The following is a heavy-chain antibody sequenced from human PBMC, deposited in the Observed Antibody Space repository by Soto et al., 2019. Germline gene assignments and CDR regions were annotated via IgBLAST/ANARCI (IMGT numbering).Heavy chain of an antibody. V-gene: IGHV3-23*01. CDR2: ISGSGGST. J-gene: IGHJ4*02. CDR3: APSMVRGVIIPVFDY. D-gene: IGHD3-10*01. CDR1: GFTFSSYA. Sequence: GGSLRLSCAASGFTFSSYAMSWVRQAPGKGLEWVSAISGSGGSTYYADSVKGRFTISRDNSKNTLYLQMNSLRAEDTAVYYCAPSMVRGVIIPVFDYWGQGTLVTVSS.